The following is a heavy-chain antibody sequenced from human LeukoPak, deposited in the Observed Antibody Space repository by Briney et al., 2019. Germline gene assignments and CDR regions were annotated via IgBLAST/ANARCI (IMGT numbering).Heavy chain of an antibody. V-gene: IGHV3-30*02. CDR2: IRYDGSNK. D-gene: IGHD3-22*01. CDR1: GFTFSSYG. J-gene: IGHJ3*02. Sequence: GGSLRLSCAASGFTFSSYGMHWVRQAPGKGLEWVAFIRYDGSNKYYADSVKGRFTVSRDNSKNTLYLQMNSLRAEDTAVYYCARLFDYYDSSGSHDAFDIWGQGTMVTVSS. CDR3: ARLFDYYDSSGSHDAFDI.